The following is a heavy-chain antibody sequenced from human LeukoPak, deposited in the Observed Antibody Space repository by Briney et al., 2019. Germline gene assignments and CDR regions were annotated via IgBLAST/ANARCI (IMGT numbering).Heavy chain of an antibody. CDR3: AREYRHYYDSSGYYISRIFDY. V-gene: IGHV4-59*01. D-gene: IGHD3-22*01. CDR2: ISYSGST. CDR1: GGSISSYY. Sequence: SETLSLTCTVSGGSISSYYWSWIRRPPGKGLEWIGYISYSGSTNYNPSLKSRVTISVDTPKNQFSLKVSSVTAADTAVYYCAREYRHYYDSSGYYISRIFDYWGQGALVTAS. J-gene: IGHJ4*02.